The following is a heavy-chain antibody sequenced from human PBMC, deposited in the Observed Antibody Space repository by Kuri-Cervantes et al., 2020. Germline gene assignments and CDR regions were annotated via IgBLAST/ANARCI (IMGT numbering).Heavy chain of an antibody. CDR2: ISSSSSYI. CDR1: GFTFSSYS. CDR3: ARAITMVRGVILYYFDY. J-gene: IGHJ4*02. V-gene: IGHV3-21*01. D-gene: IGHD3-10*01. Sequence: GESLKISCAASGFTFSSYSMNWVRQAPGKGLGWVSSISSSSSYIYYADSVKGRFTISRDNAKNSLYLQMNSLRAEDTAAYYCARAITMVRGVILYYFDYWGQGTLVTVSS.